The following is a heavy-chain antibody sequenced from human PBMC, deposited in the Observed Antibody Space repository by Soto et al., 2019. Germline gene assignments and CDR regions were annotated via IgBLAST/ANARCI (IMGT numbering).Heavy chain of an antibody. D-gene: IGHD3-10*01. Sequence: ASVKVSCKASGYTFTSYDINWVRQATGQGFEWIGWMNPISGNTGYAQKFQGRVTITADKSTSTAYMELSSLRSEDTAVYYCARTIIYGSGSYDSPMDVWGQGTTVTVSS. V-gene: IGHV1-8*01. J-gene: IGHJ6*02. CDR2: MNPISGNT. CDR3: ARTIIYGSGSYDSPMDV. CDR1: GYTFTSYD.